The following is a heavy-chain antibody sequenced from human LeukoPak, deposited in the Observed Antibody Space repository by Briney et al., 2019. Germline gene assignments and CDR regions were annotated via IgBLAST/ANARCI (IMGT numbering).Heavy chain of an antibody. CDR1: GFTFNKHA. J-gene: IGHJ4*02. CDR2: ISYDGNNE. Sequence: SGGSLRLSWAASGFTFNKHALRWVRQAPGKGLEWVAVISYDGNNEIYADSVQGRFTISRDNSKNTLFLQMNTLRTEDTAVYYCARDFADYYDSSGYFDYWGQGTLVTVSS. V-gene: IGHV3-30-3*01. CDR3: ARDFADYYDSSGYFDY. D-gene: IGHD3-22*01.